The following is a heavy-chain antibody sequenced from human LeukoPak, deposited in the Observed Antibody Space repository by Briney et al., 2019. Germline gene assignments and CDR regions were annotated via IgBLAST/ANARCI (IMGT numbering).Heavy chain of an antibody. CDR2: IYYSGST. CDR3: ARHAPPGSGYLDY. J-gene: IGHJ4*02. D-gene: IGHD2-15*01. Sequence: SETLSLTCTVSGGSNSSYYWSWIRQPPGKGLEWIGYIYYSGSTNYNPSLKSRVTISVDTSKNQFSLKLGSVTAADTAVYYCARHAPPGSGYLDYWGQGTLVTVSS. V-gene: IGHV4-59*08. CDR1: GGSNSSYY.